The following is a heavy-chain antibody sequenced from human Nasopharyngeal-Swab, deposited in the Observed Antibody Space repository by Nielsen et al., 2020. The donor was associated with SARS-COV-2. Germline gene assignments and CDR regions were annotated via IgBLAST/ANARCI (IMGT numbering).Heavy chain of an antibody. CDR3: ARDSYGSGSSTYYYGMDV. Sequence: GESLKISCAASGFTFSSYAMHWVRQAPGKGLEWVAVISYDGSNKYYADSVKGRFTISRDNSKNTLYLQMNSLRAEDTAVYYCARDSYGSGSSTYYYGMDVWGQGTTVTVSS. J-gene: IGHJ6*02. D-gene: IGHD3-10*01. CDR2: ISYDGSNK. V-gene: IGHV3-30*04. CDR1: GFTFSSYA.